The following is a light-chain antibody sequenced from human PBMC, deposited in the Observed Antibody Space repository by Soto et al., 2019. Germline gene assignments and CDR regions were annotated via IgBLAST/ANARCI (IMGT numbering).Light chain of an antibody. J-gene: IGLJ2*01. V-gene: IGLV2-14*03. CDR1: SSDVGAYNY. Sequence: QSALTQPASVSGSPGQSIAISCTGTSSDVGAYNYVSWYQQHPGKAPKLMVYDVSNRPSGVSDRFSGSKSGNTDSLTVSGLQPEDEADYYCSSYTTSSTPVFGGGTKVTVL. CDR2: DVS. CDR3: SSYTTSSTPV.